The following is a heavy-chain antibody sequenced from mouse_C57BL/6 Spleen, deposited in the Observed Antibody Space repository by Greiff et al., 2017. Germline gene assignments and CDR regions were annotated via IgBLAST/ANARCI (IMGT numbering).Heavy chain of an antibody. J-gene: IGHJ2*01. CDR2: ISSGSSTI. CDR1: GFTFSDYG. V-gene: IGHV5-17*01. D-gene: IGHD2-5*01. Sequence: VQLQQSGGGLVKPGGSLKLSCAASGFTFSDYGMHWVRQAPEKGLEWVAYISSGSSTIYYADTVKGRFTISRDNAKNTLFLQMTSLRSEDTAMYYCARRYSNYFDYWGQGTTLTVSS. CDR3: ARRYSNYFDY.